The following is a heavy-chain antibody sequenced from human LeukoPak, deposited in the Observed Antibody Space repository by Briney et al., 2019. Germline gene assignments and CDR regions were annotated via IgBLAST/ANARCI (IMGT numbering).Heavy chain of an antibody. J-gene: IGHJ4*02. Sequence: GGSLRLSCAASGFTFSSYWMHWVRQAPGKGMVWVSRINSDGSSTSYADSVKGRFTISRDNDKNTLYLQMNSLRAEDTAVYYCASTKPSYGDPDVRFDYWGQGTLVTVSS. CDR1: GFTFSSYW. CDR3: ASTKPSYGDPDVRFDY. D-gene: IGHD4-17*01. CDR2: INSDGSST. V-gene: IGHV3-74*01.